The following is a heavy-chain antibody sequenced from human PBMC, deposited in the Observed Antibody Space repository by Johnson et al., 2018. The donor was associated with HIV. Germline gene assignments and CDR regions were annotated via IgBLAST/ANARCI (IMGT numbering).Heavy chain of an antibody. D-gene: IGHD3-22*01. CDR2: ISYDGSKK. CDR1: GFTFSSYG. J-gene: IGHJ3*02. Sequence: QVQLVESGGGVVQPGRSLRLSCAASGFTFSSYGMHWVRQAPGKGLEWVAVISYDGSKKYYAAYVKGRFTISRDNSKNTMDLQMNSLRAEDTAVYYCAKEYYYDSSGFPDAFDIWGQGTMVTVSS. V-gene: IGHV3-30*18. CDR3: AKEYYYDSSGFPDAFDI.